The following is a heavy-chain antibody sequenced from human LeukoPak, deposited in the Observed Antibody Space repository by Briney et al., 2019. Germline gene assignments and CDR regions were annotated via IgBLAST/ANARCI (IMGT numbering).Heavy chain of an antibody. V-gene: IGHV3-30*04. CDR3: ARDRYCSGGGCPDCYYGMDV. CDR2: ISYDGSNK. J-gene: IGHJ6*02. D-gene: IGHD2-15*01. CDR1: GFTFSSYA. Sequence: GRSLRLSCAASGFTFSSYAMHWVRQAPGKGLEWVAVISYDGSNKYYADSVKGRFTISRDNSKNTLYLQMNSLRAEDRALYYCARDRYCSGGGCPDCYYGMDVWGQGTTVPVSS.